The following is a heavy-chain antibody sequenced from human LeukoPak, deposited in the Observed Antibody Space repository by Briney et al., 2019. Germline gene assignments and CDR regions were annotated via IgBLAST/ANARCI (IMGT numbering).Heavy chain of an antibody. V-gene: IGHV3-74*01. D-gene: IGHD3-22*01. CDR1: GFTFSDYW. J-gene: IGHJ3*02. Sequence: GGSLRLSCAASGFTFSDYWMSWVRQAPGKGLVWVSRINSDGSSTSYADSVKGRFTISRDNAKNTLYLQMNSLRAEDTAVYYCARESHPYYYDSSGYVDAFDIWGQGTMVTVSS. CDR3: ARESHPYYYDSSGYVDAFDI. CDR2: INSDGSST.